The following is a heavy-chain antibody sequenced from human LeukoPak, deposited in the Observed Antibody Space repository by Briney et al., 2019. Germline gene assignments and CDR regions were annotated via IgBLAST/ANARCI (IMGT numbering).Heavy chain of an antibody. CDR2: IYYSGST. D-gene: IGHD3-10*01. Sequence: PSETLSLTCTVSGGSISSYYWSWIRQPPGKGVEWIGDIYYSGSTNYNPSLKSRVTISVDTSKNQFSLKLSSVTAADTAVYYCAREVRGVNGWFDPWGQGTLVTVSS. V-gene: IGHV4-59*01. J-gene: IGHJ5*02. CDR3: AREVRGVNGWFDP. CDR1: GGSISSYY.